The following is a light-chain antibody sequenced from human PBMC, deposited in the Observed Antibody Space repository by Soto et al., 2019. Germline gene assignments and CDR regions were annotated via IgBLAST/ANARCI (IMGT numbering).Light chain of an antibody. CDR1: SSNIGAGYD. J-gene: IGLJ3*02. CDR2: GNS. CDR3: QSYDSSMSGWV. V-gene: IGLV1-40*01. Sequence: QSELTQPPSVSGAPGQRVTISCTGSSSNIGAGYDVHWYQQLPGTAPKLLIYGNSNRPSGVPDRFSGSKSGTSASLAITGRQAEDEADYYCQSYDSSMSGWVFGGGTKLTVL.